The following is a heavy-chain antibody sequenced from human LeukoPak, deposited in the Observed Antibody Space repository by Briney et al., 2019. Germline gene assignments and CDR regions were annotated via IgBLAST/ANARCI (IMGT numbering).Heavy chain of an antibody. J-gene: IGHJ4*02. CDR3: ARENNYYDSSGGPEYYFDY. CDR2: INHNSGGT. D-gene: IGHD3-22*01. CDR1: GYTFTGYY. V-gene: IGHV1-2*02. Sequence: ASVKVSCTASGYTFTGYYMHWVRQAPGQGLEWMGWINHNSGGTNYEQKFQGRVTMTRDTSISTAYMELSRLRTEDTAVYYCARENNYYDSSGGPEYYFDYWGQGTLVTVSS.